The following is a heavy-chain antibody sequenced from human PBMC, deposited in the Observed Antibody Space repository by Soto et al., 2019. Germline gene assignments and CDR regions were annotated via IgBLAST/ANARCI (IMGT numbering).Heavy chain of an antibody. CDR2: ISHLEST. CDR1: GASISYGGFS. CDR3: ARGGGYDPFDY. J-gene: IGHJ4*02. D-gene: IGHD5-12*01. Sequence: SETLSLTCTVSGASISYGGFSWGWIRQSPGKGLEWIGYISHLESTYFHPSFKSRLTMSIDRTRNQFSLKLSSVTAADMAVYYCARGGGYDPFDYWGQGVLVTVSS. V-gene: IGHV4-30-2*06.